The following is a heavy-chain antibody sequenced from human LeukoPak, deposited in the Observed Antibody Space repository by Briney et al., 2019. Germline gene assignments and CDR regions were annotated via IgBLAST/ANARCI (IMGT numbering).Heavy chain of an antibody. Sequence: GSLRLSCAASGFTFSSYWMSWVRQAPGKGLEWIGYIYYTGSTNYNPSLKSRVTISIDTSKNQFSLKLNSVTAADTAVFYCASLRVPGYFDYWGQGTLVTVSS. CDR2: IYYTGST. V-gene: IGHV4-59*12. D-gene: IGHD3-16*01. J-gene: IGHJ4*03. CDR3: ASLRVPGYFDY. CDR1: GFTFSSYW.